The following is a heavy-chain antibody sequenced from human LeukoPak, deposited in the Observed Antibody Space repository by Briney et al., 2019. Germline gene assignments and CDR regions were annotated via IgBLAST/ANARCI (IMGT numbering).Heavy chain of an antibody. J-gene: IGHJ4*02. Sequence: KPSETLSLTCTASGGTISSYYWSWIRQPPGKGLEWIGYIYYSGSTNYNPSLNSRVTISVDTSKNQFSLKLSSVTAADTAVYYCARSFHSSGWYFDYWGQGTLVTVSS. CDR2: IYYSGST. D-gene: IGHD6-25*01. V-gene: IGHV4-59*08. CDR3: ARSFHSSGWYFDY. CDR1: GGTISSYY.